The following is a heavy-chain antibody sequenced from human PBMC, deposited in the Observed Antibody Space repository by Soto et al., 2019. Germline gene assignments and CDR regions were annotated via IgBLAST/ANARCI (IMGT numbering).Heavy chain of an antibody. J-gene: IGHJ4*02. Sequence: PGGYLRHSYGASGCTFKPHALHWLRLAPGKELEWISYIGTSGSSKYYADSVQGRFTISRDNTKNSLYLEMNSLRGDDTGIYYCARAGGSQAFDRPYFDAWGQGT. CDR3: ARAGGSQAFDRPYFDA. CDR1: GCTFKPHA. CDR2: IGTSGSSK. V-gene: IGHV3-48*03. D-gene: IGHD3-9*01.